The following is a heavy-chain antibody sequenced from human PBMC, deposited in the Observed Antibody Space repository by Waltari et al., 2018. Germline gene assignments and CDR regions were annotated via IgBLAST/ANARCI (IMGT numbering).Heavy chain of an antibody. Sequence: QVQLVQSGAEVKKPGASVKVSCKASGYTFTGYYMHWVRQAPGQGLEWMGWINPNSGGTNYAQKFQGRVTMTRDTSISTAYMELSRLRSDDTAVYYCARGEYYYDSSGYNVYWGQGTLVTVSS. J-gene: IGHJ4*02. CDR3: ARGEYYYDSSGYNVY. V-gene: IGHV1-2*02. CDR2: INPNSGGT. D-gene: IGHD3-22*01. CDR1: GYTFTGYY.